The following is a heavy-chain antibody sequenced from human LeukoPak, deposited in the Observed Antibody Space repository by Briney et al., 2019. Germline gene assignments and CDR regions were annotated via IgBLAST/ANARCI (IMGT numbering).Heavy chain of an antibody. CDR2: IYSGGST. CDR3: AREQAYYDILTGYYPGGYFDY. D-gene: IGHD3-9*01. V-gene: IGHV3-66*01. Sequence: GRSLRLSCAASGFTVSSNYMSWVRQAPGKGLEWVSVIYSGGSTYYADSVKGRFTISRDNSKNTLYLQMNSLRAEDTAVYYCAREQAYYDILTGYYPGGYFDYWGQGTLVTVSS. J-gene: IGHJ4*02. CDR1: GFTVSSNY.